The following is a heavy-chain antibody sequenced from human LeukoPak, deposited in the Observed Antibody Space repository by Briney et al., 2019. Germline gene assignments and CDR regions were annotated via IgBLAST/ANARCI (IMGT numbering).Heavy chain of an antibody. CDR2: INHIGST. J-gene: IGHJ4*02. CDR1: GGTFSGYY. V-gene: IGHV4-34*01. Sequence: SETLSLTCAVYGGTFSGYYWAWIRQSPGKGLEWIGEINHIGSTNYNPSLKSRVTISVDTSKNQFSLKLSSVTAADTAVYYCARGRGYYYGSGSYYHDYWGQGTLVTVSS. D-gene: IGHD3-10*01. CDR3: ARGRGYYYGSGSYYHDY.